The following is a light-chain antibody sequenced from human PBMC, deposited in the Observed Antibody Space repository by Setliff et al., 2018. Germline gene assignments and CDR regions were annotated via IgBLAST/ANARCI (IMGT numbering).Light chain of an antibody. CDR3: SSYTVGSTLSV. Sequence: QSALAQPASVSGSPGQSITFSCTGSSSDVGGYDYVSWYQQHPGKAPKLLIYDVTNRPSGVPNRFSGSKSGNTASLTISGLQAEDEAEYFCSSYTVGSTLSVFGTGTKVTVL. J-gene: IGLJ1*01. CDR1: SSDVGGYDY. V-gene: IGLV2-14*03. CDR2: DVT.